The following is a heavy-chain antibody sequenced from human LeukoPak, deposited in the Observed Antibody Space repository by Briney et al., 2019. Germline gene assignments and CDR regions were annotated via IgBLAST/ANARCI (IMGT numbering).Heavy chain of an antibody. Sequence: GSLRLSCAASGFTFSSYSMNWIRQPPGKGLEWIGYIYYSGSTNYNPSLKSRVTISVDTSKNQFSLKLSSVTAADTAVYYCARNIKAYDFWSGYYNYGMDVWGQGATVTVSS. J-gene: IGHJ6*02. CDR3: ARNIKAYDFWSGYYNYGMDV. V-gene: IGHV4-59*01. D-gene: IGHD3-3*01. CDR1: GFTFSSYS. CDR2: IYYSGST.